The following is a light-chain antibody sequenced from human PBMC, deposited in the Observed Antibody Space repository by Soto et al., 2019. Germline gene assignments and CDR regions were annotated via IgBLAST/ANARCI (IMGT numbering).Light chain of an antibody. CDR1: SSNIGAGYD. V-gene: IGLV1-40*01. CDR3: QSYDSSLRGAV. CDR2: GNS. Sequence: QSVLTQPPSVSGAPGQRVTISCTGSSSNIGAGYDVHWYQQLPGTAPKLLIYGNSNRPSGVPDRFSGSKSGTSASLAITGLQAEDEADYYCQSYDSSLRGAVFGGVTQLTVL. J-gene: IGLJ7*01.